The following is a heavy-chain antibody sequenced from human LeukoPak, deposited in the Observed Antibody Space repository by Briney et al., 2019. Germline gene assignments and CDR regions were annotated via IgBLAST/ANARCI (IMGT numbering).Heavy chain of an antibody. CDR2: IWYDGSNK. Sequence: GGSLRLSCAASGFTFSTYGMHWVRQAPGKGLEWVAVIWYDGSNKYYANSVKGRFTIPRDNSKNTLYLQMNSLRAEDTAVYYCAKDLVDYGDSYYFDYWGQGTLVTVSS. CDR1: GFTFSTYG. D-gene: IGHD4-17*01. J-gene: IGHJ4*02. CDR3: AKDLVDYGDSYYFDY. V-gene: IGHV3-33*06.